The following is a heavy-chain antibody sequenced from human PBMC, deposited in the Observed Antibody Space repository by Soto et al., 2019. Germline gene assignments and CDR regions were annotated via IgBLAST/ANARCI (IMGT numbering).Heavy chain of an antibody. CDR2: KWYDGSNK. CDR1: GFTFSSYC. J-gene: IGHJ6*02. D-gene: IGHD6-6*01. CDR3: ARASGRGAARLRVYYYGMDV. V-gene: IGHV3-33*01. Sequence: GGSLRLSCAASGFTFSSYCMHWVRQAPDKEQEKVAVKWYDGSNKYYADYVKGRFTISRDNSKNTLYLQMNSLGAEDTAVYYCARASGRGAARLRVYYYGMDVWGQGTTVTVSS.